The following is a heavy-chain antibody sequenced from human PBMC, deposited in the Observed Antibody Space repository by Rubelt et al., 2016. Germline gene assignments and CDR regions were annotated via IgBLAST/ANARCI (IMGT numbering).Heavy chain of an antibody. Sequence: QVTLRESGPALVKPTQTLTLTCTFSGFSLSTSGMCVSWIRQPPGTALEWLALIDWDDDKYYSTSLKTRLTISKDTSQDQVGLTMTKMDPVDTATYYGALVGFGDYGMDVWGQGTTVTVSS. V-gene: IGHV2-70*01. CDR2: IDWDDDK. CDR1: GFSLSTSGMC. CDR3: ALVGFGDYGMDV. J-gene: IGHJ6*02. D-gene: IGHD3-10*01.